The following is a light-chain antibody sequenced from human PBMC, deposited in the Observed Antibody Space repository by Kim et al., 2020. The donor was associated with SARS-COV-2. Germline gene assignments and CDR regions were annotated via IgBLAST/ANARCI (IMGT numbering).Light chain of an antibody. CDR3: QQYHSYPYT. CDR2: AAS. J-gene: IGKJ2*01. CDR1: QDIGNS. Sequence: SESVGDRVTSTCRASQDIGNSLDWFQQKPGKAPKSLIHAASSLQSGVPSRFSGSGSGTDFNLTISSLQPEDFASYYCQQYHSYPYTFGQGTKLEI. V-gene: IGKV1-16*01.